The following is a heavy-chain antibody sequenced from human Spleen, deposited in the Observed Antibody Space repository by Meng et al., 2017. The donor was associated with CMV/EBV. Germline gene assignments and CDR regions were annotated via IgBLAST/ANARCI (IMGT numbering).Heavy chain of an antibody. CDR2: ISTYNGDT. CDR1: GYTFGTDG. D-gene: IGHD4-17*01. Sequence: ASVKVSCKASGYTFGTDGISWVRQAPGQGLEWMGWISTYNGDTNYAQKLQGRVTMTTDTFTNTAYMEVRSLRSDDTAVYYCARVLFFGDPFDYWGQGTLVTVSS. CDR3: ARVLFFGDPFDY. J-gene: IGHJ4*02. V-gene: IGHV1-18*04.